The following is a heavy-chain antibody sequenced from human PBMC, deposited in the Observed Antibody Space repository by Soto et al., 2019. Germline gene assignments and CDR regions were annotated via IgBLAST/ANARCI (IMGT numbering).Heavy chain of an antibody. CDR1: GLTFNNAW. CDR2: IKSKTDGGTT. D-gene: IGHD5-18*01. Sequence: EVQLVESGGGLVKPGGSLRLSCAASGLTFNNAWMSWVRQAPGRGLEWVGRIKSKTDGGTTDYAAPVKGRFTISRDDSKNTVYVQMNSLKIEDTAVYYCTTDTAPYYWYNALDVWGQGTTVTVSS. J-gene: IGHJ6*02. V-gene: IGHV3-15*01. CDR3: TTDTAPYYWYNALDV.